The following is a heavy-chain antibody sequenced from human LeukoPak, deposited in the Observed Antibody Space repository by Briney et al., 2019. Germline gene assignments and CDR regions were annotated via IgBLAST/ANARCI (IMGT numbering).Heavy chain of an antibody. CDR3: ASCRGPCYSGQYYFDY. Sequence: TAGSLRLSCAASGFTFSSYAMHWVRQAPGKGLEWVAVISYDGSNKYYADSVKGRFTIARDNSKNTLYLQMNSLRAEDTAVYYCASCRGPCYSGQYYFDYWGQGTLVTVSS. D-gene: IGHD2-15*01. CDR1: GFTFSSYA. CDR2: ISYDGSNK. V-gene: IGHV3-30*04. J-gene: IGHJ4*02.